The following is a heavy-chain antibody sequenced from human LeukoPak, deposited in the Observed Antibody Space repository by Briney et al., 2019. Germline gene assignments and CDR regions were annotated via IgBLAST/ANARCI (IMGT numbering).Heavy chain of an antibody. J-gene: IGHJ4*02. CDR3: ARVGSGSYSNPALGY. Sequence: SETLSLTCTVSGGSISSGGYYWSWIRRHPGKGLEWIGYIYYSGSTYYNPSLKSRVTISVDTSKNQFSLKLSSVTAADTAVYYCARVGSGSYSNPALGYWGQETLVTVSS. CDR1: GGSISSGGYY. V-gene: IGHV4-31*03. D-gene: IGHD1-26*01. CDR2: IYYSGST.